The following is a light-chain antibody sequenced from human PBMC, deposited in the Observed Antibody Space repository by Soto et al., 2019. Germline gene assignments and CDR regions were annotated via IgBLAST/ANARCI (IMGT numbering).Light chain of an antibody. Sequence: YVLTQPPSVSVSPGQTARITCSGDALPNEYTYLYQHKPRQAPALVINNYSGTPPGIPAPFSGSSSGTTVTLTLSGSEAADDADYYCQSADGSGVFRRVFGAGTKVTVL. V-gene: IGLV3-25*02. CDR3: QSADGSGVFRRV. J-gene: IGLJ1*01. CDR2: NYS. CDR1: ALPNEY.